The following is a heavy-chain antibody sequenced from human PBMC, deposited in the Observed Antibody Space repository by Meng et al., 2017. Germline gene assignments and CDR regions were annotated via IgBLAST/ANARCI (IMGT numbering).Heavy chain of an antibody. J-gene: IGHJ5*02. Sequence: QVQLVQSGSELKKSSASVNVFCKASGYTFTSYAMNWVRQAPGQGLEWMGWINTNTGNPTYAQGFTGRFVFSLDTSVSTAYLQISSLKAEDTAVYYCARLVAGTFGQLFDPWGQGTLVTVSS. CDR1: GYTFTSYA. D-gene: IGHD2-15*01. CDR2: INTNTGNP. V-gene: IGHV7-4-1*02. CDR3: ARLVAGTFGQLFDP.